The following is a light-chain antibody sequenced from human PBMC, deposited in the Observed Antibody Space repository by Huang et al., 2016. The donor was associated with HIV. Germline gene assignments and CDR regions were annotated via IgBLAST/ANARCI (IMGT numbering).Light chain of an antibody. J-gene: IGKJ3*01. Sequence: EIVLTQSPATLSLSPGERATLSCKASQRVSSSLAWYQQKPGQAPRLLIYDTSTRATGIPARFSGSESGTDFTLTISSLEPEDFAVYYCQQRSNWPLFTFGPGTKVDIK. V-gene: IGKV3-11*01. CDR1: QRVSSS. CDR3: QQRSNWPLFT. CDR2: DTS.